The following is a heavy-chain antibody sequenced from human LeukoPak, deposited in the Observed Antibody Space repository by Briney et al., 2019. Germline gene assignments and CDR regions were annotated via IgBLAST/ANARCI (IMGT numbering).Heavy chain of an antibody. CDR2: IKQDASEK. V-gene: IGHV3-7*01. J-gene: IGHJ4*02. CDR1: GFTFTTYS. Sequence: GGSLRLSCEASGFTFTTYSMTWVRQAPGKGLEWVAIIKQDASEKYYLDSVKGRFTISRDNAKNSLYLQMNSLRAEDTALYYCATSNWNDDRYFDYWGQGTLVTVSS. CDR3: ATSNWNDDRYFDY. D-gene: IGHD1-1*01.